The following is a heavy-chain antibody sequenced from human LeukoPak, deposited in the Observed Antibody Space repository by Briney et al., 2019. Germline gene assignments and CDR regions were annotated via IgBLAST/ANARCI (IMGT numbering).Heavy chain of an antibody. J-gene: IGHJ4*02. CDR2: IYTSGGT. CDR1: GGSISSYY. D-gene: IGHD3-10*01. Sequence: PSETLSLTCTVSGGSISSYYWSWIRQPAGKGLEWIGRIYTSGGTYYNASLKSRVTISVDTSKNQFSLKLSSVTAADTAVYYCARQTGSGLFSLPGGQGTLVTVSS. CDR3: ARQTGSGLFSLP. V-gene: IGHV4-4*07.